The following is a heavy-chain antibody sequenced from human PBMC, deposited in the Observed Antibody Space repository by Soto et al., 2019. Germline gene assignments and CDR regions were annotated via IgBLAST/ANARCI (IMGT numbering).Heavy chain of an antibody. CDR1: GLNFGAFC. Sequence: PGGSLRLSCAATGLNFGAFCMSWVRQAPGKGLEWVSDIKQDGSDKDYVDSVKGRFTISRDNARNSLYLQMNSLRDEDTAMYYCASLRYCSGGSCHSEFDHWGLGTLVPVS. CDR2: IKQDGSDK. CDR3: ASLRYCSGGSCHSEFDH. D-gene: IGHD2-15*01. J-gene: IGHJ4*02. V-gene: IGHV3-7*03.